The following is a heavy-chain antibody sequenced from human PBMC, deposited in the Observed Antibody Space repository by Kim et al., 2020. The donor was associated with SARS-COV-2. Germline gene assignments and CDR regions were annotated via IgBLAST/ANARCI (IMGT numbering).Heavy chain of an antibody. V-gene: IGHV1-69*13. CDR1: GGTFSSYA. Sequence: SVKVSCKASGGTFSSYAISWVRQAPGQGLEWMGGIIPIFGTANYAQKFQGRVTITADESTSTAYMELSSLRSEDTAVYYCARVWPEVATYDYYYGMDVWGQGTTVTVSS. CDR2: IIPIFGTA. D-gene: IGHD1-26*01. J-gene: IGHJ6*02. CDR3: ARVWPEVATYDYYYGMDV.